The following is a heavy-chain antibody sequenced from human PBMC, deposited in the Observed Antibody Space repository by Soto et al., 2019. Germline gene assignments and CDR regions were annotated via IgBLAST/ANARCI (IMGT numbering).Heavy chain of an antibody. CDR3: ARGVRGVATIAIGFYLDY. V-gene: IGHV3-30*03. CDR2: ISYDGSNI. CDR1: GFIFNSYG. D-gene: IGHD5-12*01. Sequence: QVQLVESGGGVVQPGRSLRLSCAASGFIFNSYGMHWIRQAPGKGLEWVAVISYDGSNIFYADSVKGRFTISRDNSNTTLYSRMNSLRGDDTAVYYCARGVRGVATIAIGFYLDYWGQGTLVTTSS. J-gene: IGHJ4*02.